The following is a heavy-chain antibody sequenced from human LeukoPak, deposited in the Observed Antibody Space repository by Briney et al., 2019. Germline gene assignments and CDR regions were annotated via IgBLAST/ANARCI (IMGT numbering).Heavy chain of an antibody. CDR3: ARRRDSGSLQHFDY. CDR2: IYSGGST. J-gene: IGHJ4*02. Sequence: PGGSLRLSCAASGFTVSSSYMSWVRQAPGKGLEWVSVIYSGGSTYYADSVKGRFTISRDNAKNSLYLQMNSLRAEDTAVYYCARRRDSGSLQHFDYWGQGALVTVSS. V-gene: IGHV3-53*01. D-gene: IGHD1-26*01. CDR1: GFTVSSSY.